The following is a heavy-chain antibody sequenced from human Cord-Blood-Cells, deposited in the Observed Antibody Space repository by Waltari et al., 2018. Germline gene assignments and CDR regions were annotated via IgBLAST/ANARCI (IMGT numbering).Heavy chain of an antibody. J-gene: IGHJ3*02. CDR2: IIPIFGTA. CDR1: GGTFSSYA. D-gene: IGHD6-13*01. CDR3: ARDGYSSSWYAFDI. Sequence: QVQLVQSGAEVKKPGSSVKVSCKAFGGTFSSYAISWVRQAPGQGLEWMGGIIPIFGTANYAQKFQGRVTITADESTSTAYTELSSLRSEDTAVYYCARDGYSSSWYAFDIWGQGTMVTVSS. V-gene: IGHV1-69*12.